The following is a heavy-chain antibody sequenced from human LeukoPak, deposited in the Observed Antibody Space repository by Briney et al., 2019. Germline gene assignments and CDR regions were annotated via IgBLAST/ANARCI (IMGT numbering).Heavy chain of an antibody. J-gene: IGHJ4*02. D-gene: IGHD1-1*01. CDR2: IPYDGSNK. CDR3: ARDRGVREFDY. V-gene: IGHV3-30-3*01. Sequence: GGSLRLSCAASGFTFSSYAMHWVRQAPGKGLEWVAIIPYDGSNKYYADSVKGRFTISRDNSKNTLYLQMNSLRAEDTAVYYCARDRGVREFDYWGQGTPVTVSS. CDR1: GFTFSSYA.